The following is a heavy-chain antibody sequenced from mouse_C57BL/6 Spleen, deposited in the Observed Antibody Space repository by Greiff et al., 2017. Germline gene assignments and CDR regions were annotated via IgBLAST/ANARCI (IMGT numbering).Heavy chain of an antibody. CDR3: ARDGYYGNSYYYAIDY. D-gene: IGHD1-2*01. CDR2: FYPGSGSI. CDR1: GYTFTEYT. J-gene: IGHJ4*01. Sequence: VQLQQSGAELVKPGASVKLSCKASGYTFTEYTIHWVKQRPGQGLEWIGWFYPGSGSIKYNEKFKDKATLTADKSSSTVYMELSRLTSEDSAVYCWARDGYYGNSYYYAIDYWGQGTSVTVSS. V-gene: IGHV1-62-2*01.